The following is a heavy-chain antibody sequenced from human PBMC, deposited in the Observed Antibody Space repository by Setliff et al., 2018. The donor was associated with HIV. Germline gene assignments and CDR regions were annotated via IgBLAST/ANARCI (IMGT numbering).Heavy chain of an antibody. CDR3: ARHRDPPGSSWIYYYYYMDL. J-gene: IGHJ6*03. D-gene: IGHD6-13*01. Sequence: PSETLSLTCTVSRGSISSSSYYWGWIRQSPGKGLEWIGSIYQSGSTSYNPSLSSRLTISVDTSKNQVSLRLSSVTAADTGVYYCARHRDPPGSSWIYYYYYMDLWGEGTTVTVSS. CDR1: RGSISSSSYY. V-gene: IGHV4-39*01. CDR2: IYQSGST.